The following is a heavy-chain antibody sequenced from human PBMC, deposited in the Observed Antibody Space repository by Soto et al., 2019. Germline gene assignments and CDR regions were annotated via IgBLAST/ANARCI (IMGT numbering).Heavy chain of an antibody. J-gene: IGHJ4*02. CDR1: GGSFSGYY. Sequence: QVQLQQWGAGLLKPSETLSLTCAVYGGSFSGYYWSWIRQPPGKGLEWIGEINHSGSTNYNPSLKGRVTIPVDTSKSQLSLKLSSVTAADTAVYYCARGLGYGSGKSCYDYWGQGTLVTVSS. CDR2: INHSGST. D-gene: IGHD3-10*01. V-gene: IGHV4-34*01. CDR3: ARGLGYGSGKSCYDY.